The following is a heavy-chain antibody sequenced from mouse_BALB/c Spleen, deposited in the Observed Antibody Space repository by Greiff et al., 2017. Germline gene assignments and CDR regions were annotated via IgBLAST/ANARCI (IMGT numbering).Heavy chain of an antibody. Sequence: EVMLVESGGGLVKPGGSLKLSCAASGFTFSSYTMSWVRQTPEKRLEWVATISSGGSYTYYPDSVKGRFTISRDNAKNTLYLQMSSLKSEDTAMYYCTRDGDRYDGLAYWGQGTLVTVSA. CDR3: TRDGDRYDGLAY. J-gene: IGHJ3*01. CDR1: GFTFSSYT. V-gene: IGHV5-6-4*01. D-gene: IGHD2-14*01. CDR2: ISSGGSYT.